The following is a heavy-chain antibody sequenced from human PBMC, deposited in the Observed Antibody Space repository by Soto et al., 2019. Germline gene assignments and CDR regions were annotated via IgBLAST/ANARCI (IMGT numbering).Heavy chain of an antibody. CDR3: PRQEGLATISYDLDF. V-gene: IGHV4-39*01. CDR1: DGYSVSRGYY. J-gene: IGHJ4*02. Sequence: PCSVADGYSVSRGYYRISKRQTPGKGLEWIGYIYYRGNAYYNPSLQTRVTISLDKSKSQFSLKLNSVTAADSAVYFFPRQEGLATISYDLDFRRPRALVTVSS. D-gene: IGHD3-9*01. CDR2: IYYRGNA.